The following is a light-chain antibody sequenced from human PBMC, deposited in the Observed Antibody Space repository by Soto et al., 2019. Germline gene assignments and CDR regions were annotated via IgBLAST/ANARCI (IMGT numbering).Light chain of an antibody. J-gene: IGKJ3*01. CDR2: AAS. V-gene: IGKV3-20*01. CDR1: ESIYINS. CDR3: QQYGALPFT. Sequence: EIVLTQSPGNLSLSPRKSATLSCKASESIYINSFAWYYQKPGQPPRLLIYAASTRATGIPDRFSGSGSGTDCVLSIDRLEVEDSGIYYCQQYGALPFTFGPGTRVDIK.